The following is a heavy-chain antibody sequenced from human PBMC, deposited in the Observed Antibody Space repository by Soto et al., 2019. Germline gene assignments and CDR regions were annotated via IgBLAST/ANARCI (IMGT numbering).Heavy chain of an antibody. Sequence: PGGSLGLSCAASGFTFSSYAMSWVRQDPGKGLEWVSAISGSGGSTYYADSVKGRFTISRDNSKNTLYLQMNSLRAEDTAVYYCAKDLDYDFWSGYNWFDPWGQGTLVTVSS. CDR2: ISGSGGST. V-gene: IGHV3-23*01. CDR3: AKDLDYDFWSGYNWFDP. CDR1: GFTFSSYA. D-gene: IGHD3-3*01. J-gene: IGHJ5*02.